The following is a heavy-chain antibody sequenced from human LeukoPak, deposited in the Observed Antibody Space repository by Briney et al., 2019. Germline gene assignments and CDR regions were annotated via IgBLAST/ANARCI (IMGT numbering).Heavy chain of an antibody. CDR2: IYTGGST. CDR1: GGFLSSYY. Sequence: SETPSLTCTVSGGFLSSYYWSWIRHPAGKGLEWIGRIYTGGSTNYNPSLKSRVTMSEDTSKNQVSLKLSAVTAADTAVYYCAGVGVTDEKDFFVYCGQGALVTVSS. CDR3: AGVGVTDEKDFFVY. D-gene: IGHD2-21*02. V-gene: IGHV4-4*07. J-gene: IGHJ4*02.